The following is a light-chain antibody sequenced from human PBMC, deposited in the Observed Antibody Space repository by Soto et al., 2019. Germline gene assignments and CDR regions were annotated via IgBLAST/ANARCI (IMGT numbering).Light chain of an antibody. Sequence: DIQMTQSPSTLSASVGDRVTITCRASQSISSWLAWYQQKPGKAPKLLIYKASSLESGVPSRFSGGGSGTEFTLTISSLQPDDFATYYCQQYNSYPTFGQGTKVDIK. CDR3: QQYNSYPT. V-gene: IGKV1-5*03. CDR2: KAS. J-gene: IGKJ1*01. CDR1: QSISSW.